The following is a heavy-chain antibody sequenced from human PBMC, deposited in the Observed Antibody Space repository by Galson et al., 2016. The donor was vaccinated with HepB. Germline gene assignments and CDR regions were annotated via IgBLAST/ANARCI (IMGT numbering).Heavy chain of an antibody. D-gene: IGHD3-22*01. CDR1: GFTYDTYA. V-gene: IGHV3-23*01. J-gene: IGHJ4*02. CDR3: AKVAPPYDNSGYYYFDH. Sequence: SLRLSCAASGFTYDTYALSWVRQAPGKGLEWVSSICRTGEYTYYADSVRGRFVISRDNSKNTLYLEVDSLRAEDAALYYCAKVAPPYDNSGYYYFDHWGQGTLVTVSS. CDR2: ICRTGEYT.